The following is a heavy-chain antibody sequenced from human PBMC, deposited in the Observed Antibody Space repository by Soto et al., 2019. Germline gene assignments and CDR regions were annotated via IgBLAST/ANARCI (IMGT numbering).Heavy chain of an antibody. CDR2: IYYSGST. J-gene: IGHJ4*02. CDR1: GCSISSGGYY. V-gene: IGHV4-31*03. D-gene: IGHD1-26*01. Sequence: QVQLQESGPGLVKPSQTLSLTCTVSGCSISSGGYYWSWIRQHPGQGLDWIGYIYYSGSTYYNPSLKSRVTISVATSKHHLSLKLSSVPAAATAVYYCARDHQGGVGASFDSLGQGTLVTVPS. CDR3: ARDHQGGVGASFDS.